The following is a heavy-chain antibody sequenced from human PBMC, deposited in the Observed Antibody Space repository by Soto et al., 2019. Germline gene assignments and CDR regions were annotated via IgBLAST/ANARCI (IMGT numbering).Heavy chain of an antibody. V-gene: IGHV3-9*01. Sequence: GGSLRLSCAASGFTFDDYAMHWVRQAPGKGLEWVSGISWNSGSIGYADSVKGRFTISRDNAKNSLYLQMNSLRAEDTALYYCAKSMDSSRYYHGAFDICGQGTRVIVSS. CDR1: GFTFDDYA. D-gene: IGHD3-22*01. J-gene: IGHJ3*02. CDR2: ISWNSGSI. CDR3: AKSMDSSRYYHGAFDI.